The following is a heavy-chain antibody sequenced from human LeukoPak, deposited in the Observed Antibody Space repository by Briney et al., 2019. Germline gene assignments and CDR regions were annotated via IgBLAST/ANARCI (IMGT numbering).Heavy chain of an antibody. CDR3: ARDLDEGASFDP. CDR1: GGTFSSYA. D-gene: IGHD1-1*01. J-gene: IGHJ5*02. V-gene: IGHV1-69*04. CDR2: IIPILGIA. Sequence: SVKVSCKASGGTFSSYAISWVRQAPGQGLEWMGGIIPILGIANYAQKFQGRVTITADKSTSTAYMELSSLRSEDTAVYYCARDLDEGASFDPWGQGTLVTVSS.